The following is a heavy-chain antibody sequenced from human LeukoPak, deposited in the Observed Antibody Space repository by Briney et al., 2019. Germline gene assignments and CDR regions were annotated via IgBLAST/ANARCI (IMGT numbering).Heavy chain of an antibody. J-gene: IGHJ6*03. CDR2: ISSSGSTI. V-gene: IGHV3-48*03. Sequence: GGSLRLSCAASGFTFSSYEMNWVRQAPGKGLEWVSYISSSGSTIYYADSVKGRFTISRDNAKNSLYLQMNSLRAEDTAVYYCASYGPIVVVPAPHYYYMDVWGKGTTVTVSS. CDR1: GFTFSSYE. CDR3: ASYGPIVVVPAPHYYYMDV. D-gene: IGHD2-2*01.